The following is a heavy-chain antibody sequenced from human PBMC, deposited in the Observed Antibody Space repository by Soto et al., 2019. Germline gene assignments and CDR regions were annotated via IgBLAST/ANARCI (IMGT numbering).Heavy chain of an antibody. CDR3: ARLNYHFWIDY. J-gene: IGHJ4*02. V-gene: IGHV4-39*01. D-gene: IGHD3-3*01. Sequence: SETLSLTCTVSGGSISSSSYYWGWIRQPPGKGLEWIGSIYYSGSTYYNPSLKSRVTISVDTSKNQFSLKLSSVTAADTAVYYCARLNYHFWIDYWGQGTLVTVSS. CDR1: GGSISSSSYY. CDR2: IYYSGST.